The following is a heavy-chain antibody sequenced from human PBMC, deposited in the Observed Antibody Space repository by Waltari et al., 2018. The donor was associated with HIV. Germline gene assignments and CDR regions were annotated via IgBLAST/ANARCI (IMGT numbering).Heavy chain of an antibody. V-gene: IGHV4-31*03. Sequence: QVQLQESGPGLVKPSQTLSLTCTVSGGSITSGGCSWRWIRPHPGKGPVRVGHTYFSGSTYYNPSLKSRVTISVDTSKNSFSLRLGSVTAADTAVYYCARGLSLQGYCSGGSCRDYYYYGMDVWGQGTTVTVSS. CDR2: TYFSGST. CDR3: ARGLSLQGYCSGGSCRDYYYYGMDV. D-gene: IGHD2-15*01. J-gene: IGHJ6*02. CDR1: GGSITSGGCS.